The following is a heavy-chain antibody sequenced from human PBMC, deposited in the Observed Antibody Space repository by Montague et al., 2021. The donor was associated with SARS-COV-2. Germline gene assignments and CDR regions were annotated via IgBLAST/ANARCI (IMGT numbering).Heavy chain of an antibody. D-gene: IGHD3-9*01. J-gene: IGHJ4*02. V-gene: IGHV4-61*02. CDR1: GGSISSGSYY. CDR3: ARESLHLTGYYNDYFDY. Sequence: TLSLTCTVSGGSISSGSYYWNWIRQPAGKGLGWIGRIYTSGSTNYNPSLKSRVTISVDTSKNQSSLKLSSVTAADTAVYYCARESLHLTGYYNDYFDYWGQGTLVTVSS. CDR2: IYTSGST.